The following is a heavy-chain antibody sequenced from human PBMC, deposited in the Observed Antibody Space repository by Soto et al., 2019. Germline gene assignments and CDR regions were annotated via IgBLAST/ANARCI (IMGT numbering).Heavy chain of an antibody. CDR2: INAYNGNT. V-gene: IGHV1-18*01. Sequence: QVQLVQSGAEVKKPGDSVKLSCKASGDSITSYGMSSVVRAPGQGVEWMGWINAYNGNTNYAQNLKGRLTMTTDPSTSQAYLELRCLSSADTAVYFCARGLARFDPWGQGILVPVSS. CDR1: GDSITSYG. J-gene: IGHJ5*02. CDR3: ARGLARFDP.